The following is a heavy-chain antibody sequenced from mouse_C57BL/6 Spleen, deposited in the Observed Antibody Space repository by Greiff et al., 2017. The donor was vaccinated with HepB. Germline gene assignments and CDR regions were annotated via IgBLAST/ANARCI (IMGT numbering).Heavy chain of an antibody. D-gene: IGHD2-3*01. V-gene: IGHV14-1*01. J-gene: IGHJ4*01. CDR3: TMGWLLRTVVYAMDY. CDR1: GFNIKDYY. CDR2: IDPEDGDT. Sequence: VQLKESGAELVRPGASVKLSCTASGFNIKDYYMHWVKQRPEQGLEWIGRIDPEDGDTEYAPKFQGKATMTADTSSNTAYLQLSSLTSEDTAVYYCTMGWLLRTVVYAMDYWGQGTSVTVSS.